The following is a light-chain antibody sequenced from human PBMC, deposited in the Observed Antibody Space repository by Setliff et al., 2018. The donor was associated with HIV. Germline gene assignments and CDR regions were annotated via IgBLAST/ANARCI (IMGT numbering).Light chain of an antibody. Sequence: ALTQPASVSGSPGQSITISCTGTSSDVGGYNYVSWYQQHPGKAPKLMIYDVSNRPSGVSNRFSGSKSGNTASLTISGLQAEDEADYYCSSYTSSSTYVFGTGTKVTV. V-gene: IGLV2-14*03. CDR2: DVS. J-gene: IGLJ1*01. CDR3: SSYTSSSTYV. CDR1: SSDVGGYNY.